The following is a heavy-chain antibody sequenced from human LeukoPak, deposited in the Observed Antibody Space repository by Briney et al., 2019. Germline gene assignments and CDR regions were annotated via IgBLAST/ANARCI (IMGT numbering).Heavy chain of an antibody. CDR1: GGSISGYY. Sequence: SETLSLTCTVSGGSISGYYWNLIRQPPGKGLEWIGYIYHSGSTYYNPSLKSRVTISVDRSKNQFSLKLSSVTAADTAVYYCAKVAAAGTLYFQHWGQGTLVTVSS. CDR2: IYHSGST. D-gene: IGHD6-13*01. J-gene: IGHJ1*01. V-gene: IGHV4-30-2*01. CDR3: AKVAAAGTLYFQH.